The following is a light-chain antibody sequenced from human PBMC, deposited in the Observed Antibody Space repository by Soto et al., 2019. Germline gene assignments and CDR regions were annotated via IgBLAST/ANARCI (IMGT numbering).Light chain of an antibody. J-gene: IGLJ3*02. CDR2: EVS. V-gene: IGLV2-14*01. CDR3: NSYTNTDTFWV. Sequence: QSVLTQPASVSRSPGQSITISCTGTSSDVGGYNHVYWYQQHSGKVPKVIIYEVSNRPSGVSDRFSGSKSGNTASLTISGLQPEDEADYYCNSYTNTDTFWVFGGGTKLTVL. CDR1: SSDVGGYNH.